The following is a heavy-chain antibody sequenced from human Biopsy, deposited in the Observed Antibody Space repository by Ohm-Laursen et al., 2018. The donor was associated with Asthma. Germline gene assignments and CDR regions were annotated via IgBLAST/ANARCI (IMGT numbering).Heavy chain of an antibody. CDR3: ARGQKSAGDRWFDP. D-gene: IGHD6-13*01. J-gene: IGHJ5*02. CDR2: INPNSGGT. V-gene: IGHV1-2*06. Sequence: ASVKASCKASGYTFIGSHIHCVRHAPGQGLEWLGRINPNSGGTNFAQKFQGRVTMTRDTSISTAYMELSRLRSDDTAVYYCARGQKSAGDRWFDPWGQGTLVTVSS. CDR1: GYTFIGSH.